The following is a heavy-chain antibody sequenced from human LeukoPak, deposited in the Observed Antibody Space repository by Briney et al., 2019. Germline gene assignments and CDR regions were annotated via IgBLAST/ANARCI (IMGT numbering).Heavy chain of an antibody. CDR2: IKQDGSEK. Sequence: PGGSLRLSCAASGFTFSSYWMSWVRQAPGKGLEWVANIKQDGSEKYYVDSVKGRFTISRDNDKNSVYLQMNSLRVEDTAVYFCAKDSTGWQADSFDIWGQGTMVTVSS. J-gene: IGHJ3*02. D-gene: IGHD2-8*02. CDR1: GFTFSSYW. V-gene: IGHV3-7*01. CDR3: AKDSTGWQADSFDI.